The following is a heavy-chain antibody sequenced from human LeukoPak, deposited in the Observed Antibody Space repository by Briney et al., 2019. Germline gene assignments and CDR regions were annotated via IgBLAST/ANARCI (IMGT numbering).Heavy chain of an antibody. Sequence: GESLKISCKGSGYIFTSDWIGWVRLMPGKGLEWMGIIYPGDSDTRYSPSFQGQITISADRSISTAYLQWSSLKASDTAMYYCARHASHYDTSAYPFDYWGQGTLVTVSS. CDR1: GYIFTSDW. CDR2: IYPGDSDT. CDR3: ARHASHYDTSAYPFDY. J-gene: IGHJ4*02. D-gene: IGHD3-22*01. V-gene: IGHV5-51*01.